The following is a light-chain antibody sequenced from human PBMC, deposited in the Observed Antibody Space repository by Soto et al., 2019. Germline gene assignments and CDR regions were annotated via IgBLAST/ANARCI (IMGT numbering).Light chain of an antibody. CDR3: CSFAGRIFV. Sequence: QSVLTQPRSVSGSPGQSVTVSCTGTSSDVGGYNYVAWYQQHPDKAPKLMISDVNKRPSGVPDRFSGSKSGNTASLTISGLQAEDEADYYCCSFAGRIFVFGTGTKLTVL. V-gene: IGLV2-11*01. CDR2: DVN. J-gene: IGLJ1*01. CDR1: SSDVGGYNY.